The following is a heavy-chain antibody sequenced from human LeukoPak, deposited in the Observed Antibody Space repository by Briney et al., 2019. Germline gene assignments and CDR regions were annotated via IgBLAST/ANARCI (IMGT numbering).Heavy chain of an antibody. J-gene: IGHJ4*02. CDR2: IYWNSDTV. CDR1: GFTFDDYA. CDR3: AKDGKNYFDY. Sequence: PGGSLRLSCVASGFTFDDYAMHWVRQVPGKGLEWVSGIYWNSDTVGYADSVKGRFTISRDNSKNSVYLQMSSLRAEDTALYYCAKDGKNYFDYWGQGTLVTVSS. V-gene: IGHV3-9*01.